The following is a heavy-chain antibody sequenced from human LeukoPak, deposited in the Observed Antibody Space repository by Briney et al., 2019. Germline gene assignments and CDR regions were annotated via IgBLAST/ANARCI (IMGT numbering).Heavy chain of an antibody. CDR2: FDPEDGET. J-gene: IGHJ1*01. CDR3: ATQQLVRFVLRFQH. V-gene: IGHV1-24*01. D-gene: IGHD6-13*01. CDR1: GCTLTELS. Sequence: ASVKVSCKVPGCTLTELSMHWVRQAPGKGLEWMGRFDPEDGETIYAQKFQGRVTMTEDTSTNTAYMELSSLRSEDTAVYYCATQQLVRFVLRFQHWGQGTLVTVSS.